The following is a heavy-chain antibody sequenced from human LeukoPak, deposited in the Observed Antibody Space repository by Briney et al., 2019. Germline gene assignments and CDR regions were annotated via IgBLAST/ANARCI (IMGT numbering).Heavy chain of an antibody. J-gene: IGHJ4*02. CDR2: ISGSDGRT. CDR1: GFTFSNYV. Sequence: GGSLRLSCAASGFTFSNYVMSWVRQAPGKGLEWVSGISGSDGRTYDADSVKGRFTISRDNSKNTLYLQMNSLRAEDTAVYYCAKGLAGYFGWLLYDYWGQGTLVTVSS. CDR3: AKGLAGYFGWLLYDY. D-gene: IGHD3-9*01. V-gene: IGHV3-23*01.